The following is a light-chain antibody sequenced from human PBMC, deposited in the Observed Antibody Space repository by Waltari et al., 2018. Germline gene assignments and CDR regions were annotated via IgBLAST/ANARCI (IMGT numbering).Light chain of an antibody. CDR2: EAS. CDR3: QQYNRWPPNT. Sequence: EVVMTQSPATLSLFPGERATLSCRASQSIASNLAWYQQKPAQAPRLLIYEASTRATGISARFRGSGSGAEFTLTISSLQSEDSAVYYCQQYNRWPPNTFGQGTRLEIK. J-gene: IGKJ5*01. CDR1: QSIASN. V-gene: IGKV3-15*01.